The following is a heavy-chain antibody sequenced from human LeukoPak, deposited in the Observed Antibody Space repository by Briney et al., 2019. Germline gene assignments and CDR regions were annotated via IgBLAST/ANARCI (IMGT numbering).Heavy chain of an antibody. CDR1: GLSISSYA. V-gene: IGHV3-23*01. D-gene: IGHD3-16*01. J-gene: IGHJ4*02. CDR3: ASGGRISS. CDR2: IDGGGGSI. Sequence: GGSLRLSCAVSGLSISSYAMSWVRQAPGKGLEWVSTIDGGGGSIYYADSEQGRFTISRDNSKNTVYLQMNSLRTEDTAVYYCASGGRISSWGQGTLVTVSS.